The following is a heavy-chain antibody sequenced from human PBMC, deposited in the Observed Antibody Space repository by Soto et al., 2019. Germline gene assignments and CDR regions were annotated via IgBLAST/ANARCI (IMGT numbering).Heavy chain of an antibody. J-gene: IGHJ4*02. CDR3: ARSWANYDILTAFDY. V-gene: IGHV4-30-4*01. CDR2: IYYSGST. D-gene: IGHD3-9*01. CDR1: GGSISSGDYY. Sequence: SETLSLTCTVSGGSISSGDYYWSWIRQPPGKGLEWIGYIYYSGSTYYNPSLKSRVTISVDTSKNQFSLKLSSVTAADTAVYYCARSWANYDILTAFDYWGQGTLVTVSS.